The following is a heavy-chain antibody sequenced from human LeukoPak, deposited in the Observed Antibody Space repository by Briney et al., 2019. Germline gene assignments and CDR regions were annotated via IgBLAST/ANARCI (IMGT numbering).Heavy chain of an antibody. CDR3: ARDRDGYNINDAFDI. V-gene: IGHV1-69*13. CDR2: IIPIFGTA. J-gene: IGHJ3*02. D-gene: IGHD5-24*01. Sequence: VASVKVSCKASGGTFSSYAISWVRQAPGQGLEWMGGIIPIFGTANYAQKFQGRVTITADESTSTVYMELSSLRSEDTAVYYCARDRDGYNINDAFDIWGQGTMVTVSS. CDR1: GGTFSSYA.